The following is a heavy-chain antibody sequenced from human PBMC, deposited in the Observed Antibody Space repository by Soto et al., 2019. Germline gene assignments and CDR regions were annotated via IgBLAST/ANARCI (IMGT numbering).Heavy chain of an antibody. V-gene: IGHV4-4*02. D-gene: IGHD2-15*01. CDR2: VYHIGST. J-gene: IGHJ5*02. Sequence: QVQLLESGPGLVEPSGTLSLTCIVSGGSISSGNWWSWVRQSPGKGLEWIGEVYHIGSTNYNTSLKIRVTISVDKSKNHFSLRLSSVTAADTAVYFWARGVVVGATGWFDPWGQVVLVTVSS. CDR3: ARGVVVGATGWFDP. CDR1: GGSISSGNW.